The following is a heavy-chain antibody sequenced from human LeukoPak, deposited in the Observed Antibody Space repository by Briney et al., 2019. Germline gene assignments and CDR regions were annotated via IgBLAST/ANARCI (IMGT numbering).Heavy chain of an antibody. Sequence: PSETLSLTCTVSGGSISSYYWSWIRQPPGKGLEWIGYIYYSGSTNYNPSLKSRVTISVDTSKNQFSLKLSSVTAADTAVYYCAREDGDSTQFDYWGQGTLVTVSS. CDR1: GGSISSYY. V-gene: IGHV4-59*01. J-gene: IGHJ4*02. CDR3: AREDGDSTQFDY. CDR2: IYYSGST. D-gene: IGHD4-17*01.